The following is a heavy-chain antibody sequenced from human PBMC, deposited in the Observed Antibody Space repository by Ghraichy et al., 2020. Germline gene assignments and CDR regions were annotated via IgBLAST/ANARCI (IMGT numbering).Heavy chain of an antibody. CDR2: ITASSKTI. Sequence: GSLRLSCVGSGFSLADYSLNWVRQSPGKGLEWVSYITASSKTIFYADSVRGRFTISRDNAQNSLYLQMKSLRDDDTAVYYCARGSKVVRFFYYDGMDVWGQGTTVTVS. J-gene: IGHJ6*02. CDR3: ARGSKVVRFFYYDGMDV. CDR1: GFSLADYS. D-gene: IGHD4-23*01. V-gene: IGHV3-48*02.